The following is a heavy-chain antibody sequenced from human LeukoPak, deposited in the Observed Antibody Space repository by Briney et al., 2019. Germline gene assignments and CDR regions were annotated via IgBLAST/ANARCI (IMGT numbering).Heavy chain of an antibody. CDR3: AKDLRGYSYGYGVGAFDI. J-gene: IGHJ3*02. CDR2: IRYDGSNK. CDR1: GFTFSSYG. Sequence: GGSLRLSCAASGFTFSSYGMHWVRQAPGKGLEWVAFIRYDGSNKYYAASVKGRFTISRDNSKNTLYLQMNSLRAEDTAVYYCAKDLRGYSYGYGVGAFDIWGQGTMVTVSS. V-gene: IGHV3-30*02. D-gene: IGHD5-18*01.